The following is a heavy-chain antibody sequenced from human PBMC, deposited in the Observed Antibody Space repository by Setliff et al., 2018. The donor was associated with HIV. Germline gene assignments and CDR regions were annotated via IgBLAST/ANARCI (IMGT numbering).Heavy chain of an antibody. CDR2: MNPNSGNT. J-gene: IGHJ3*01. CDR3: ARTTRHDGAAYDAFDL. D-gene: IGHD1-1*01. CDR1: GYTFTSYD. Sequence: ASVKVSCKASGYTFTSYDINWVRQATGQGLEWMGWMNPNSGNTAYAQKFQGRVTMTRNTSISTAYMELSSLISEDSAVYYCARTTRHDGAAYDAFDLWGQGTLVTVSS. V-gene: IGHV1-8*01.